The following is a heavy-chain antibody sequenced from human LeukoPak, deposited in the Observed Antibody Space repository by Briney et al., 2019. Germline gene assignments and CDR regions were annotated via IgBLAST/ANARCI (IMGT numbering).Heavy chain of an antibody. V-gene: IGHV4-59*01. CDR3: ARETRYNYGRYGMDV. Sequence: SETLSLTSTVSGGSINGYYWTWIRQPPGKGLEWIGYIYNIGSTDYNPSLKSRVTISVDTSKTQFSLKLSSVTAADTAVYYCARETRYNYGRYGMDVWGQGTTVTVSS. D-gene: IGHD5-18*01. CDR2: IYNIGST. CDR1: GGSINGYY. J-gene: IGHJ6*02.